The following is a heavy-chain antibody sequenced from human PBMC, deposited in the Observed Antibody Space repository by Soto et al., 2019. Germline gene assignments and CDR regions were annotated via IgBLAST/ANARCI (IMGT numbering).Heavy chain of an antibody. D-gene: IGHD3-22*01. J-gene: IGHJ4*02. V-gene: IGHV4-31*03. CDR1: GGPISSGGYY. CDR2: IYYSGST. CDR3: ARLSNYDSSGYCVDY. Sequence: SETLSLTCTVSGGPISSGGYYWSWIRQHPGKGLEWIGYIYYSGSTYYNPSLKSRVTISVDTSKNQFSLKLSSVTAADTAVYYCARLSNYDSSGYCVDYWGQGTLVTVSS.